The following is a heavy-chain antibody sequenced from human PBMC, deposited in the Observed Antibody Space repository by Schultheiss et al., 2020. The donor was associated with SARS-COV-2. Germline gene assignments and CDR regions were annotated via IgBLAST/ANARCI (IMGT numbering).Heavy chain of an antibody. CDR1: GGSISSGGYY. D-gene: IGHD6-13*01. J-gene: IGHJ3*02. V-gene: IGHV3-53*01. Sequence: ETLSLTCTVSGGSISSGGYYWSWIRQHPGKGLEWVSSLAAAGYRYYRGSVKGRFTISRDNSKNTLYLQMNSLRAEDTAVYYCARTDQAGSSSWRGDAFDIWGQGTMVTVSS. CDR3: ARTDQAGSSSWRGDAFDI. CDR2: LAAAGYR.